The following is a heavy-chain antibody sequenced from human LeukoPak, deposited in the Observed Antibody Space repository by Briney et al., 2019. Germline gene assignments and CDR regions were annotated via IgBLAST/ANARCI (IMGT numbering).Heavy chain of an antibody. J-gene: IGHJ4*02. CDR3: AKEHSVLTMMRGLDS. CDR2: ISVSGGSI. CDR1: GFTFSNYA. V-gene: IGHV3-23*01. Sequence: GGSLRLSCAASGFTFSNYALHWVRRAPGKGLEWVSGISVSGGSIYYADSVTGRFTISRDNSKDTLYLQMNSLRVEDTALYYCAKEHSVLTMMRGLDSWGQGTLVTVSS. D-gene: IGHD3-22*01.